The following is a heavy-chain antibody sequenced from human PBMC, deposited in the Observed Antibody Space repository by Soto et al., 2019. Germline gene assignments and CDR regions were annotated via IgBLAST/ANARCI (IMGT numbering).Heavy chain of an antibody. D-gene: IGHD3-9*01. CDR1: GGTFSSYA. CDR2: IIPIFGTA. CDR3: ARDASTHYDILTGYFDY. J-gene: IGHJ4*02. V-gene: IGHV1-69*05. Sequence: GASVKVSCKASGGTFSSYAISWVRQAPGQGLEWMGGIIPIFGTANYAQKFQGRVTITTDEATSTAYMELRSLRSEDTAVYYCARDASTHYDILTGYFDYWGQGTLVTRLL.